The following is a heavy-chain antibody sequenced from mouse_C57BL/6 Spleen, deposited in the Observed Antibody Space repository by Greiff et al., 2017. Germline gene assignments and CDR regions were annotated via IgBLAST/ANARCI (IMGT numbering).Heavy chain of an antibody. Sequence: VKLVESGAALVKPGASVKISCKASGYAFSSYWRNWVKQRPGKGLEWIGQIYPGDGDTTYNGKFKGKATLTADNSSSTAYMQLSSLTSEDSAVYFCAREEYRNYGYWGQGTTLTVSS. D-gene: IGHD2-5*01. CDR1: GYAFSSYW. J-gene: IGHJ2*01. CDR3: AREEYRNYGY. V-gene: IGHV1-80*01. CDR2: IYPGDGDT.